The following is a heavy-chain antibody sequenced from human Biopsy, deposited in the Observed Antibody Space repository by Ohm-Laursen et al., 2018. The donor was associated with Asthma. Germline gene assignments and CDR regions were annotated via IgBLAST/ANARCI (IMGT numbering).Heavy chain of an antibody. CDR3: ARQSGQDYGDSSGFDI. D-gene: IGHD3-22*01. CDR1: GFVFSQCG. Sequence: SLRLSCTASGFVFSQCGMHWVRQGRGKGLEWVALVSSDGHNKYYEDSVKGRFTISRDNSRNRLYLQINRLTVEDSAVYFCARQSGQDYGDSSGFDIWGQGTKVAVSS. J-gene: IGHJ3*02. CDR2: VSSDGHNK. V-gene: IGHV3-30*03.